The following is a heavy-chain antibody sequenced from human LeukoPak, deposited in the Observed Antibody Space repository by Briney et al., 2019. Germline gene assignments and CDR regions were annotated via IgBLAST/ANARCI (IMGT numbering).Heavy chain of an antibody. D-gene: IGHD1-14*01. J-gene: IGHJ3*02. CDR2: IRYDGSNK. CDR1: GFTFSSYG. V-gene: IGHV3-30*02. Sequence: GGSLRLSCAASGFTFSSYGMHWVRQAPGKGLEWVAFIRYDGSNKYYADSVKGRFTISRDNSKNTLYLQMNSLRAEDTAVYYCANLMYKHTSDAFDIWGQGTMVTVSS. CDR3: ANLMYKHTSDAFDI.